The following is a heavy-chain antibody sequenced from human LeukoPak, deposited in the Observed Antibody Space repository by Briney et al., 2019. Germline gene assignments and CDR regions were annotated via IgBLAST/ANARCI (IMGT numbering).Heavy chain of an antibody. CDR2: ISSSGTTI. V-gene: IGHV3-48*03. CDR1: GFTFSSYE. J-gene: IGHJ4*02. Sequence: RAGGALRLSCAASGFTFSSYEMHWVRQAPGKALEWVSYISSSGTTIYYADSVKGRFTISRDNAKNSLYLQMNSLRAEDTAVYYCARGRVTYDYWGQGTLVTVSS. D-gene: IGHD3-16*01. CDR3: ARGRVTYDY.